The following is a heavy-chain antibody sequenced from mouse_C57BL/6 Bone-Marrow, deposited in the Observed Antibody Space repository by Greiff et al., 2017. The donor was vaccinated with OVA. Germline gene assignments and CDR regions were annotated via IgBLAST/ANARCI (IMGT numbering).Heavy chain of an antibody. Sequence: EVKLMESGPGLVKPSQSLTLTCSVSGYSITSGYYWNWIRQLPGNQLEWMGYISYDGSNNYNPSLKNRIFITRDTSKNQFFLKLNSETTEDTATDYCARGRDGSSYGYFDYWGQGTTRTVSS. D-gene: IGHD1-1*01. CDR3: ARGRDGSSYGYFDY. CDR2: ISYDGSN. V-gene: IGHV3-6*01. CDR1: GYSITSGYY. J-gene: IGHJ2*01.